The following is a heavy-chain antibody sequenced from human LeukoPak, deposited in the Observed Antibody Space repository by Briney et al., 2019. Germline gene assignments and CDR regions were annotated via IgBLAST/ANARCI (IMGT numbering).Heavy chain of an antibody. J-gene: IGHJ4*02. D-gene: IGHD3-10*01. CDR2: INPSGGPT. V-gene: IGHV1-46*01. CDR1: GYTFSTYL. Sequence: GASVKVSCKASGYTFSTYLMHWVRQAPGQGFEWMGIINPSGGPTTYAQKFQGRATMTRDMSTSTVYMELSSLTFDDTAIYYCARASTGSGAIDYWGQGNLVTVSS. CDR3: ARASTGSGAIDY.